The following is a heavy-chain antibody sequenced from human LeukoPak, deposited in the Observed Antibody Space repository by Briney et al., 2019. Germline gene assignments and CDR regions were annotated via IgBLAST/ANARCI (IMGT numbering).Heavy chain of an antibody. D-gene: IGHD5-12*01. CDR2: ISSSSSYI. Sequence: GGSLGLSCAASGFTFSSYSMNWVRQAPGKGLEWVSSISSSSSYIYYADSVKGRFTISRDNAKNSLYLQMNSLRAEDTAVYYCARDRDSGYGFRFDPWGQGTLVTVSS. CDR1: GFTFSSYS. CDR3: ARDRDSGYGFRFDP. J-gene: IGHJ5*02. V-gene: IGHV3-21*01.